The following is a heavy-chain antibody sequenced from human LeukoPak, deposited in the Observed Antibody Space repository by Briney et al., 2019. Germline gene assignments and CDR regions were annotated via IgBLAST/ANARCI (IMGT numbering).Heavy chain of an antibody. V-gene: IGHV4-39*07. CDR3: ARANSLFDY. Sequence: PSETLSLTCTVSGVSISSSTYYWGWIRQPPGKGLEWIGTISYSGSTYYNPSLKSRVTISLDTSKNQFSLKLSSVTAADTAAYYCARANSLFDYWGQGTLVTVSS. CDR2: ISYSGST. D-gene: IGHD2-21*01. J-gene: IGHJ4*02. CDR1: GVSISSSTYY.